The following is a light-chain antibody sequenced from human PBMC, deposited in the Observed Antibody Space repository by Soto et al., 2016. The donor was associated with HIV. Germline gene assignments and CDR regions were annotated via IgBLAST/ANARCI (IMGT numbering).Light chain of an antibody. J-gene: IGKJ2*01. CDR1: QSISNW. CDR2: RTS. V-gene: IGKV1-5*03. CDR3: QHAES. Sequence: DIQMTQSPSTLSASVGDRVTITCRASQSISNWLAWYQQKPGKAPKLLIYRTSSLETGIPSRFSGSGFGTDFTLTISGLVADDSSTYYCQHAESFGQGTKLEI.